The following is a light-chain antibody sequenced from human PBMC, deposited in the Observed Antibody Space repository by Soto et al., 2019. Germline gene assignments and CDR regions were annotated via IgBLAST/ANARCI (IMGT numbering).Light chain of an antibody. CDR1: QSISSW. J-gene: IGKJ1*01. Sequence: DIQMTQSPSTLSASVGDRVTITCRASQSISSWLAGYQQKPGKAPKLLIYDASSLESGVPSRFSGRGSGTEFTLTISSLQPDDFATYYCQQYNSYSTFGQGTKVEIK. CDR3: QQYNSYST. CDR2: DAS. V-gene: IGKV1-5*01.